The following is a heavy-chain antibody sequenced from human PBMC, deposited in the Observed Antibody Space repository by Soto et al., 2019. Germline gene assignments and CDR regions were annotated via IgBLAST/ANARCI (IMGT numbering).Heavy chain of an antibody. CDR3: ARRGPGTYFDY. CDR2: ISGSGDST. D-gene: IGHD6-13*01. V-gene: IGHV3-23*01. Sequence: EVQLLDSGGGLVQPGGSLRLSCAASGFTFSSYAMNWVRQAPGKGLEWVSVISGSGDSTYYADSVKGRFTISRDNSKNTLYLQMNSLRTENAAVYYCARRGPGTYFDYWGQGTLVNASS. CDR1: GFTFSSYA. J-gene: IGHJ4*02.